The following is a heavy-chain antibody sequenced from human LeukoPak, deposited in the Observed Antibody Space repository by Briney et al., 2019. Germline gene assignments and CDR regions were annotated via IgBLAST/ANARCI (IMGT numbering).Heavy chain of an antibody. D-gene: IGHD1-26*01. CDR2: IQYDGSNK. V-gene: IGHV3-30*02. Sequence: GGSLRLSCAASGFTFSSYGMHWVRQAPGKGLEWVAFIQYDGSNKYYADSVKGRFTISRDNSKNTLYLQMNSLRAEDTAVYYCAKDRGWELPTDYFDYWGQGTLVTVSS. CDR3: AKDRGWELPTDYFDY. CDR1: GFTFSSYG. J-gene: IGHJ4*02.